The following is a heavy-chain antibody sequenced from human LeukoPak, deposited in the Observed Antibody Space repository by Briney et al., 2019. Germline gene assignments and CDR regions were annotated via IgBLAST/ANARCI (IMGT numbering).Heavy chain of an antibody. CDR2: IYHSGST. Sequence: SETLSLTCAVSGYSISSGYYWGWIRKPPGKGLEWIGSIYHSGSTYYNPSLKSRVTISVDTSKNQFSLKLSSVTAADTAVYYCARVGYEYCSSTSCYWFDPWGQGTLVTVSS. CDR3: ARVGYEYCSSTSCYWFDP. J-gene: IGHJ5*02. D-gene: IGHD2-2*01. V-gene: IGHV4-38-2*01. CDR1: GYSISSGYY.